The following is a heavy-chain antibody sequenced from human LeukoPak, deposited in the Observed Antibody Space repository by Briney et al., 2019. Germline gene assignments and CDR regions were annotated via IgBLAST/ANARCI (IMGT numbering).Heavy chain of an antibody. Sequence: SETLSLTCTVSGGSISGNYWSWIRQPAGKGLEWIGRIYTSGSTDYNSSLKSRVTMSVDTSKNQFSLKLSSVTAADTAVYYCARHYDGSAYYFDYWGQGTLVTVSS. V-gene: IGHV4-4*07. CDR1: GGSISGNY. J-gene: IGHJ4*02. CDR3: ARHYDGSAYYFDY. D-gene: IGHD3-22*01. CDR2: IYTSGST.